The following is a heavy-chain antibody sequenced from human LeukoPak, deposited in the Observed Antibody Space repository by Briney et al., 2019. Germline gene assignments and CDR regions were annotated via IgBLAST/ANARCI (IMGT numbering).Heavy chain of an antibody. J-gene: IGHJ4*02. CDR3: ATPRGFGERDFDY. V-gene: IGHV3-23*01. CDR2: ISGSGGNT. D-gene: IGHD3-10*01. CDR1: GFTFSNYA. Sequence: PGGSQRLSCAASGFTFSNYAMSWVRQAPGKGLEWVSAISGSGGNTYYADPVKGRFTISRDNSKNTLYLQMNSLRAEDTAVYYCATPRGFGERDFDYWGQGTLVTVSS.